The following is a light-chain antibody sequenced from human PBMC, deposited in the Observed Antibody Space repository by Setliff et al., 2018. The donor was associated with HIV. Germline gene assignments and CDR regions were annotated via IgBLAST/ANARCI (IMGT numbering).Light chain of an antibody. CDR2: DVD. CDR1: SSVTAYYNY. J-gene: IGLJ1*01. V-gene: IGLV2-14*01. CDR3: SSYTDTTSLV. Sequence: QSALTQPASVSGSPGQSITISCTGTSSVTAYYNYVSWYQQHPGKAPKLMILDVDKRPSGVSNRFSGSKSGDTASLTISGLQPEDEADYYCSSYTDTTSLVFGSGTKVTVL.